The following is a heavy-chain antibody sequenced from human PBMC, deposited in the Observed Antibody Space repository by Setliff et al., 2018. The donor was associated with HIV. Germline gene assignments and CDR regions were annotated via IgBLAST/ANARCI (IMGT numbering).Heavy chain of an antibody. CDR3: AREEISYYFDY. CDR1: GFTFRDYA. Sequence: GGSLRLSCAASGFTFRDYAMNWVRQAPGKGLEWVSYISSSGSTRYYAVSVKGRFTISRDNAKNSLYLQMNSLRAEDTAVYYCAREEISYYFDYWGQGTLVTVSS. V-gene: IGHV3-48*03. J-gene: IGHJ4*02. CDR2: ISSSGSTR.